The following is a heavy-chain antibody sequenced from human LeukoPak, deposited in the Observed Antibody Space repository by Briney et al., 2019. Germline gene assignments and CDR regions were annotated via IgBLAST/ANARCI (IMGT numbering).Heavy chain of an antibody. V-gene: IGHV3-23*01. J-gene: IGHJ4*02. CDR1: GFTFSSYA. D-gene: IGHD2-2*01. Sequence: GGSLRLSRAASGFTFSSYAMSWVRQAPGEGREWVSAISGSGGSTYYADSVKGRLTISRDNSKNTLYLQMNSLRAEDTAVYYCAKGEYCSSTSCYAPFDYWGQGTLVTVSS. CDR3: AKGEYCSSTSCYAPFDY. CDR2: ISGSGGST.